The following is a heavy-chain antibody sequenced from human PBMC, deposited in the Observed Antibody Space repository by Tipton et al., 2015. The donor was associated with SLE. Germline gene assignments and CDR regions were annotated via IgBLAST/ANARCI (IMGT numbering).Heavy chain of an antibody. CDR3: AKAYSISWSY. CDR1: GFTFSSYA. D-gene: IGHD6-13*01. V-gene: IGHV3-23*03. Sequence: SLRLSCAASGFTFSSYAMSWVRQAPGKGLEWVSIIYSGGSTYYADSVKGRFTISRDNSKNTLFPQMNSLRAEDTALYYCAKAYSISWSYWGQGTLVTVSS. CDR2: IIYSGGST. J-gene: IGHJ4*02.